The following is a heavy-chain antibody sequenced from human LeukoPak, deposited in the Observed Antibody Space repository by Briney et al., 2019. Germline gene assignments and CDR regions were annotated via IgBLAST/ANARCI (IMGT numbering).Heavy chain of an antibody. V-gene: IGHV1-8*01. J-gene: IGHJ4*02. CDR3: ARDYGSGWYYDY. CDR2: MNPNSGNT. Sequence: ASVKVSCKASGYTFTSYDINWVRQATGQGLEWMGWMNPNSGNTSYAQKFQGRVTMTRDTSTSTVYMELSSLRSEDTAVYYCARDYGSGWYYDYWGQGTLVTVSS. CDR1: GYTFTSYD. D-gene: IGHD6-19*01.